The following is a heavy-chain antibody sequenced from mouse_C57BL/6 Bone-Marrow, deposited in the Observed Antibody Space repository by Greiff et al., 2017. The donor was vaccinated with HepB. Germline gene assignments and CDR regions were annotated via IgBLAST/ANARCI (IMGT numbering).Heavy chain of an antibody. V-gene: IGHV5-6*01. Sequence: VQLQQSGGDLVKPGGSLKLSCAASGFTFSSYGMSWVRQTPDKRLEWVATISSGGSYTYYPDSVKGRFTISRDNAKNTLYLQMSSLKSEDTAMYYCARDREWFAYWGQGTLVTVSA. CDR2: ISSGGSYT. CDR1: GFTFSSYG. CDR3: ARDREWFAY. J-gene: IGHJ3*01.